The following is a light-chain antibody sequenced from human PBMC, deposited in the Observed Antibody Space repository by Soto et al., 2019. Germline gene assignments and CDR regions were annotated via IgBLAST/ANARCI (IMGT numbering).Light chain of an antibody. CDR2: AAS. CDR1: QCISNY. Sequence: DIQMTQSPSSLSASVGDRVTITCRASQCISNYLAWYQQKPGKVPKLLIYAASTLQSGVTSRFSGSGPGTDFPVTISSLQPEDVATYYCQKYTTAPRTLGQGTKVDIK. CDR3: QKYTTAPRT. J-gene: IGKJ1*01. V-gene: IGKV1-27*01.